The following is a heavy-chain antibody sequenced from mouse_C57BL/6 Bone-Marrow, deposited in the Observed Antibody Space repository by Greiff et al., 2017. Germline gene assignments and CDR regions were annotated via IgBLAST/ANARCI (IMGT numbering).Heavy chain of an antibody. CDR3: ARPYYSNDWYVDV. CDR2: IYPGSGST. V-gene: IGHV1-55*01. CDR1: GYTFTSYW. J-gene: IGHJ1*03. D-gene: IGHD2-5*01. Sequence: QVQLQQPGAELVKPGASVKMSCKASGYTFTSYWITWVKQRPGQGLEWIGDIYPGSGSTNYNEKFKSKATLTVDTSSSTAYMQLSSLTSEDSAVYYCARPYYSNDWYVDVWGTGTTVTVSA.